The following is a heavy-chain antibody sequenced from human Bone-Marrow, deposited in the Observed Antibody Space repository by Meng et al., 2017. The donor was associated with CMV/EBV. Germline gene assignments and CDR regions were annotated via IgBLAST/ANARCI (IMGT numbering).Heavy chain of an antibody. CDR1: GFSFRNFG. Sequence: QVQLVESGXVVVQLGGXLRPSCAASGFSFRNFGMHWVRQAPGKGLEWVALMRADDNNEYYADSVKGRFTISRDVSKNTLYLQMNSLRPEDTAVYCCAKDINWGFDPWGQGTLVTVSS. J-gene: IGHJ5*02. CDR3: AKDINWGFDP. V-gene: IGHV3-30*02. CDR2: MRADDNNE. D-gene: IGHD7-27*01.